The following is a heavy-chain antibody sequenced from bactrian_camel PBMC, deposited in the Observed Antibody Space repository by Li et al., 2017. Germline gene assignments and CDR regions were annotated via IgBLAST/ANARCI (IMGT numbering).Heavy chain of an antibody. V-gene: IGHV3S40*01. Sequence: VQLVESGGGLVQPGGSLSVSCEASGFAFDSNAMNWVRQAPGKGLEWVSRISSSSYSTYYADSVKGRFTITRDNAKKMMSLQMNSLKTEDTALYYCVTSGYAYWGQGTQVTVS. D-gene: IGHD1*01. CDR2: ISSSSYST. J-gene: IGHJ4*01. CDR3: VTSGYAY. CDR1: GFAFDSNA.